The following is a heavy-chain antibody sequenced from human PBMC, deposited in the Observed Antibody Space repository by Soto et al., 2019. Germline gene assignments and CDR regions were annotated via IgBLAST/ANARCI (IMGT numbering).Heavy chain of an antibody. CDR2: FYYSGST. CDR3: ARYGGSGTYYFDY. D-gene: IGHD3-16*01. CDR1: GGSISSGGYY. V-gene: IGHV4-31*03. Sequence: SETLSLTCTVSGGSISSGGYYWSWIRQHPGKGLEWIGYFYYSGSTYYNPSLKSRLTISVDTSKNQFSLKLSSVTTADTAVYYCARYGGSGTYYFDYWGQGTLVTVSS. J-gene: IGHJ4*02.